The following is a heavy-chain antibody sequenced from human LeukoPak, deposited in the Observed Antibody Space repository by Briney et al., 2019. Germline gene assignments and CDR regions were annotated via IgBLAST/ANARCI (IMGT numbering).Heavy chain of an antibody. D-gene: IGHD3-22*01. J-gene: IGHJ4*02. V-gene: IGHV3-23*01. Sequence: GGSLRLPCAASGFTFSSYAMSWVRQAPGKGLEWVSAISGSGGSTYYADSVKGRFTISRDNSKNTLYLQMNSLRAEDTAVYYCAKDHFVYSSGYFDYWGQGTLVTVSS. CDR1: GFTFSSYA. CDR3: AKDHFVYSSGYFDY. CDR2: ISGSGGST.